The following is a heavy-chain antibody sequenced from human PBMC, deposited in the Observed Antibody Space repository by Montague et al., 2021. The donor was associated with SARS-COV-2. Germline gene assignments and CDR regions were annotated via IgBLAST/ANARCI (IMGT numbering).Heavy chain of an antibody. CDR1: GFTFSSYA. CDR2: FYGGGGST. V-gene: IGHV3-23*03. Sequence: SLRLSCATSGFTFSSYAMNWVRQAPGKGLEWVSVFYGGGGSTYYADSVKGRFTVSRDDSKNTLYLQMNSLRPEDTAMYYCAKDEIEPGTHYANWGFPYWGQGPLVTVSS. D-gene: IGHD7-27*01. J-gene: IGHJ4*02. CDR3: AKDEIEPGTHYANWGFPY.